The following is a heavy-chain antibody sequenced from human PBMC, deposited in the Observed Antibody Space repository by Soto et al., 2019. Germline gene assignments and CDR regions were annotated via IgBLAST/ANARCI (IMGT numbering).Heavy chain of an antibody. D-gene: IGHD6-13*01. CDR3: ARIAASGRGWDV. Sequence: EVQLVESGGGLVQPGGSLRLSCVDSVFTFSSYWMSWVRQAPVKGLEWVGNIKQDGSEENYVDSVKGRFTISRDNAKNSMYLQMNSLRAEDTAVYYCARIAASGRGWDVWGQGTTVVVSS. CDR2: IKQDGSEE. V-gene: IGHV3-7*01. J-gene: IGHJ6*02. CDR1: VFTFSSYW.